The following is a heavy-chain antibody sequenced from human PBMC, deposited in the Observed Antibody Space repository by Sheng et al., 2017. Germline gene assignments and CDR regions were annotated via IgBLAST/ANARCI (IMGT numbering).Heavy chain of an antibody. CDR2: IYHSGST. J-gene: IGHJ6*02. Sequence: QVQLQESGPGLVKPSETLSLTCAVSGYSISSGYYWGWIRQPPGKGLEWIGSIYHSGSTYYNPSLKSRVTISVDTSKNQFSLKLSSVTAADTAVYYCAGGLRDYYYGMDVWGQGTTVTVSS. CDR3: AGGLRDYYYGMDV. D-gene: IGHD3-16*01. CDR1: GYSISSGYY. V-gene: IGHV4-38-2*01.